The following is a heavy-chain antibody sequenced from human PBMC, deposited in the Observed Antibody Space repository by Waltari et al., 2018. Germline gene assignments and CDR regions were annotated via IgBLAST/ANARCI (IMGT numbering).Heavy chain of an antibody. CDR1: GFTFMEPF. V-gene: IGHV3-73*01. CDR2: IRGRNLNYET. Sequence: EVQLVDSGGTLVLPGGSMNLSFAGSGFTFMEPFTIHWVRQDAGKGLEMLGHIRGRNLNYETAYMASVMGSFSISRDDSENTAYLKMNSLETGDTAVYYCARQTISCHDYWGQGTLVTVSS. D-gene: IGHD2-2*01. J-gene: IGHJ4*02. CDR3: ARQTISCHDY.